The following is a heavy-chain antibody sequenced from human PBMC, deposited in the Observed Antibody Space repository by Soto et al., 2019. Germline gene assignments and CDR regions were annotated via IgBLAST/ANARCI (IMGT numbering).Heavy chain of an antibody. D-gene: IGHD2-2*01. CDR2: ISDDGARI. Sequence: GGSLRLSCVASGFVFEVYWMHWVRQVPGKGLEWVSRISDDGARIDYADSVRGRFTISRDNAKNALYLQMNALRGEDTAVYFCTRGPRPSSIGTGVVWGRGVLVTVSS. J-gene: IGHJ4*02. V-gene: IGHV3-74*01. CDR3: TRGPRPSSIGTGVV. CDR1: GFVFEVYW.